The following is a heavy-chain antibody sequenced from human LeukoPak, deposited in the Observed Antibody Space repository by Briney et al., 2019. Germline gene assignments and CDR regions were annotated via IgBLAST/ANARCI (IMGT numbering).Heavy chain of an antibody. V-gene: IGHV1-2*02. CDR1: GYTFTGYY. Sequence: ASVKVSCKASGYTFTGYYIHWVRQAPGQGLEWMGWINPNSGDTNYAQKFQGRVTMTRDTSISTAYMELSRLRSDDTAVYYCARGSLDSYYYYYYMDVWGKGTTVTVSS. D-gene: IGHD3-3*01. CDR2: INPNSGDT. CDR3: ARGSLDSYYYYYYMDV. J-gene: IGHJ6*03.